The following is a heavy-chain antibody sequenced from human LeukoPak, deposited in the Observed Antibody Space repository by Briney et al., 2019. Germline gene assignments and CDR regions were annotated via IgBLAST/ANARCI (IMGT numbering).Heavy chain of an antibody. CDR2: INPNSGGT. V-gene: IGHV1-2*06. Sequence: ASVKVSRKASGYTFTGYYMYWVRQAPGQGLEWMGRINPNSGGTNYAQKFQGRVSMTRDTSISTAYMELSRLKSDDTAVYYCARSVEMATEPGYWGQGTLVTVSS. CDR3: ARSVEMATEPGY. D-gene: IGHD5-24*01. CDR1: GYTFTGYY. J-gene: IGHJ4*02.